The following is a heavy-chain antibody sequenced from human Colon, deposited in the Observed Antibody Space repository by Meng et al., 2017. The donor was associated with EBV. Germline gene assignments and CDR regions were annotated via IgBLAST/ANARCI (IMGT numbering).Heavy chain of an antibody. Sequence: KQWGPGMVKLSGTLSPTCVAAGGSISTSDGWTWFLQSPGEALEWIWKRYHSGTTNYTPHLKSRLTISMGNSNNQLSLKLNSVTAADSAVYYCATQESRDGHNPNWGQGTLVTVSS. J-gene: IGHJ4*02. CDR1: GGSISTSDG. CDR3: ATQESRDGHNPN. D-gene: IGHD5-24*01. V-gene: IGHV4-4*02. CDR2: RYHSGTT.